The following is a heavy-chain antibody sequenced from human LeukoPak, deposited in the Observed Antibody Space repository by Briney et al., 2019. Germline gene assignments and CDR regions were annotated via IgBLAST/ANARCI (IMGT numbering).Heavy chain of an antibody. Sequence: GGSLRLSCAASGFTFSSHGMHWVRQAPGKGLEWVGVIWYEGSNKYYGDSVKDRFTMSRDNSKHTLYLQMDSLRAEDTAVYFCARDMSSLAMVRGLSNWFDPWGQGTLVTVSS. J-gene: IGHJ5*02. D-gene: IGHD3-10*01. CDR1: GFTFSSHG. CDR3: ARDMSSLAMVRGLSNWFDP. CDR2: IWYEGSNK. V-gene: IGHV3-33*01.